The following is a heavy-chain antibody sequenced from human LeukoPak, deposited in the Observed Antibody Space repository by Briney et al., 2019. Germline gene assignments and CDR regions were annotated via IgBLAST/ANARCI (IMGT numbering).Heavy chain of an antibody. D-gene: IGHD5-18*01. CDR2: ISGTSNYI. J-gene: IGHJ3*02. CDR3: ARGLQLWYPGDAFDI. CDR1: GFNFNIYS. V-gene: IGHV3-21*01. Sequence: GGSLRLSWAASGFNFNIYSMNWVHQAPGKGLEWVSSISGTSNYIYYADSVKGRFTISRDNAKNSLYLHMNSLRAEDTAVYCCARGLQLWYPGDAFDIWGQGTMVTVSS.